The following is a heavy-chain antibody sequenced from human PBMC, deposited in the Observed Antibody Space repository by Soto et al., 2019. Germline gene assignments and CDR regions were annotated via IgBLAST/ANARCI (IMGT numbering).Heavy chain of an antibody. CDR1: GGSIRSYY. V-gene: IGHV4-4*07. D-gene: IGHD6-13*01. CDR3: AGIAEPIYYGMDV. J-gene: IGHJ6*02. CDR2: IYASGST. Sequence: KSSETLSLTCTVSGGSIRSYYWNWIRQPAGKGLEWIGRIYASGSTNYNPSLKSRVTMFVDTSKNQFSLKLSSVTAADTAVYFCAGIAEPIYYGMDVWGQGTTVTVSS.